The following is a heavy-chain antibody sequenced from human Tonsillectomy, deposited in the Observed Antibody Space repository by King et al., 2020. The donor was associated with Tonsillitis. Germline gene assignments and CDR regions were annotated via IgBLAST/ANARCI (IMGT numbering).Heavy chain of an antibody. CDR2: IYYSGST. Sequence: LQLQESGPGLVKPSETLSLTCTVSGGSISSSSYYWGWIRQPPGKGLEWIGSIYYSGSTYYNPSLKSRVTISVDTSKNQFSLKLSSLTAADTAVYYCARHDPAAGLIYYFDYWGQGTLVTVSS. CDR1: GGSISSSSYY. CDR3: ARHDPAAGLIYYFDY. J-gene: IGHJ4*02. D-gene: IGHD6-13*01. V-gene: IGHV4-39*01.